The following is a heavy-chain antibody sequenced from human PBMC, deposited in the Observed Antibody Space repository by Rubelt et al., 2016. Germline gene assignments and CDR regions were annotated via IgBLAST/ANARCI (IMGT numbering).Heavy chain of an antibody. CDR1: GFTFSSYW. Sequence: EVQLVESGGGLAQPGGSLRLSCAASGFTFSSYWMSWVRQAPGKGLEWVANIKQDGSEKYYVDSVKGRFTISRDNAKNSLYLQMNSLRAEDTAVYYCARDGLLWFGAGVDYWGQGTLVTVSS. CDR3: ARDGLLWFGAGVDY. CDR2: IKQDGSEK. J-gene: IGHJ4*02. D-gene: IGHD3-10*01. V-gene: IGHV3-7*03.